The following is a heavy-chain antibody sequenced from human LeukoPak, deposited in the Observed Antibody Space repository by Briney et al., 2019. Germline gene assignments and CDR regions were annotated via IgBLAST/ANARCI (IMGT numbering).Heavy chain of an antibody. J-gene: IGHJ5*02. V-gene: IGHV4-34*01. Sequence: SETLSLTCAVYGGSFSGYYWSRIRQPPGKGLEWIGEINHKGDTQYNPSLKGRVTISVDTSKNEFSLKMRSMTAADTAVYYCARGPDSGSYYAWFDPWGQGTLVTVSS. CDR1: GGSFSGYY. CDR3: ARGPDSGSYYAWFDP. CDR2: INHKGDT. D-gene: IGHD1-26*01.